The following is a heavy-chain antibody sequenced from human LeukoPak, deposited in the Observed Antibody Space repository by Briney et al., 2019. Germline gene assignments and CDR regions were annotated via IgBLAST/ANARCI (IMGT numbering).Heavy chain of an antibody. CDR2: IYYSGST. CDR1: GGSISSYY. Sequence: TSETLSLTCTVSGGSISSYYWSWTRQPPGKGLEWIGYIYYSGSTNYNPSLKSRVTISVDTSKNQFSLKLSSVTAADTAVYYCARDRIVGATRRGYYFDYWGQGTLVTVSS. D-gene: IGHD1-26*01. V-gene: IGHV4-59*01. CDR3: ARDRIVGATRRGYYFDY. J-gene: IGHJ4*02.